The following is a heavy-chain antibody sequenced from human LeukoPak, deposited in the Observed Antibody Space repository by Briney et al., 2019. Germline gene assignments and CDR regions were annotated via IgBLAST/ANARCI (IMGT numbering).Heavy chain of an antibody. V-gene: IGHV1-2*02. D-gene: IGHD6-13*01. CDR2: INPNSGCT. CDR3: ARYEQQLETLDY. CDR1: GYTFTGYY. J-gene: IGHJ4*02. Sequence: ASVKVSCKASGYTFTGYYMHWVRQAPGQGLEWMGWINPNSGCTNYAQKFQGRVTMTRDTSISTAYMELSRLRSDDTAVYYCARYEQQLETLDYWGQGTLVTVSS.